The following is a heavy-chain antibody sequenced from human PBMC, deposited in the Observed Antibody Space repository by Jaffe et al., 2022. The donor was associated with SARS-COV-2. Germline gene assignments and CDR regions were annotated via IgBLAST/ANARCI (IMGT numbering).Heavy chain of an antibody. Sequence: EVQLVESGGGLVKPGGSLRLSCAASGFTFSSYAMNWVRQAPGKGLEWVSSISYDSRYIYYADSVKGRFTISRDNAKNSLYLQMNSLRADDTAVFYCAVEAYTSTWTLDYWGQGTLVTVSS. CDR3: AVEAYTSTWTLDY. V-gene: IGHV3-21*01. J-gene: IGHJ4*02. D-gene: IGHD2-2*01. CDR2: ISYDSRYI. CDR1: GFTFSSYA.